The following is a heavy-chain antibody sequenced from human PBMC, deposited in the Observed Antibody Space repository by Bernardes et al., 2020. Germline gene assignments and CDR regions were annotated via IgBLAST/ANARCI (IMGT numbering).Heavy chain of an antibody. V-gene: IGHV3-48*01. Sequence: GGSLRLSCAASGFTFSSYSMNWVRQAPGKGLEWVSYISSSSSTIYYADSVKGRFTISRDNAKNSLYLQMNSLRAEDTAVYYCAGRSYGSGSYLAYAFDISRQGTMITVPS. J-gene: IGHJ3*02. D-gene: IGHD3-10*01. CDR1: GFTFSSYS. CDR2: ISSSSSTI. CDR3: AGRSYGSGSYLAYAFDI.